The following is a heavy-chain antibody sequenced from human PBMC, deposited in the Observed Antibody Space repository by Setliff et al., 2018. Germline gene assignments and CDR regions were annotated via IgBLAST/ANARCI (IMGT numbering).Heavy chain of an antibody. D-gene: IGHD3-10*01. CDR3: ARAYYYASGNSHNYYMDV. V-gene: IGHV4-4*08. Sequence: SETLSLTCTVSGGSISSYSWSWIRQPPGKGLDWIGYIYTSGSTNYNPSLKSRVTISVDTSKNQFSLKLSSVSAADTAVYYCARAYYYASGNSHNYYMDVWGKGIAVTVSS. CDR2: IYTSGST. J-gene: IGHJ6*03. CDR1: GGSISSYS.